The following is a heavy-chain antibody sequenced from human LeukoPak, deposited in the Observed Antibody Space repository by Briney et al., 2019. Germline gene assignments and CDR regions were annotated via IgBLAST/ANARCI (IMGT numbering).Heavy chain of an antibody. Sequence: SETLSLTCGVSGGSISSNNWWSWVRQPPGRGLEWIGEIYHSGSTSYNPSLKSRVTMSVDNSKNQFSLKLSSVTAADTAVYYCARGEEYGSGTVHFDYWGQGTLVTVSS. CDR3: ARGEEYGSGTVHFDY. D-gene: IGHD3-10*01. J-gene: IGHJ4*02. V-gene: IGHV4-4*02. CDR2: IYHSGST. CDR1: GGSISSNNW.